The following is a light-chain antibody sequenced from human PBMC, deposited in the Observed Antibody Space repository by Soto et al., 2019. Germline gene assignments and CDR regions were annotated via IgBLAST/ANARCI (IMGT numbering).Light chain of an antibody. CDR3: QQSYSSPT. CDR1: QTISSY. V-gene: IGKV1-39*01. J-gene: IGKJ3*01. CDR2: GAS. Sequence: DIQMTQSPSSLSVSVGDRVTITCRASQTISSYLNWFQQRPGQAPKLLIYGASNLQNGVSSRFSGSGSGTEFTLTIINIQPGDSGTYYCQQSYSSPTFGPGTRVDIK.